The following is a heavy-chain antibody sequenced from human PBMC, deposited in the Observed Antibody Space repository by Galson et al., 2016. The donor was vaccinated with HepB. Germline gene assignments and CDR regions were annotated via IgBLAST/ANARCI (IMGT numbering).Heavy chain of an antibody. CDR3: ARGRLAVAGSEAY. CDR1: GGTFSSYG. Sequence: SVKVSCKASGGTFSSYGHSWVRQAPGQGLEWMGWISSNNGDANYARNFQGKVTMTTDTSTATAYLEVTNLTADDTAVYYCARGRLAVAGSEAYWGQGTLVTVSP. CDR2: ISSNNGDA. V-gene: IGHV1-18*01. J-gene: IGHJ4*02. D-gene: IGHD6-19*01.